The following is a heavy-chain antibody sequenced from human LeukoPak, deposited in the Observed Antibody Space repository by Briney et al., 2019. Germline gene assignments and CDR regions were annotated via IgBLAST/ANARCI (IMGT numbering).Heavy chain of an antibody. CDR3: AKDPGYCSSTNCYIHGMDV. J-gene: IGHJ6*02. V-gene: IGHV3-23*01. CDR1: GFTFYNYA. Sequence: PGGSLRLSCAASGFTFYNYAMSWVRQAPGKGLEWDSTISGSGGSTYYPDSVKGRFIISRDNSKNTLYLQMNSLRAEDMAIYYCAKDPGYCSSTNCYIHGMDVWGQGTTVTVSS. CDR2: ISGSGGST. D-gene: IGHD2-2*02.